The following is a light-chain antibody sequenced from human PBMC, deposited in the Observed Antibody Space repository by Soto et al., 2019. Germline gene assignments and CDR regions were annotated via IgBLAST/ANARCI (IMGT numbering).Light chain of an antibody. CDR2: SNN. V-gene: IGLV1-44*01. J-gene: IGLJ2*01. CDR3: AAWDDSLNGVV. CDR1: SSNIGSNT. Sequence: QSVLTQPPSVSGAPGQRVTISCTGSSSNIGSNTVSWYQQLPGTAPKLLIYSNNQRPSGVPDRFSGSESGTSAPLAISGLQSEDEADYYCAAWDDSLNGVVFGGGTKVPVL.